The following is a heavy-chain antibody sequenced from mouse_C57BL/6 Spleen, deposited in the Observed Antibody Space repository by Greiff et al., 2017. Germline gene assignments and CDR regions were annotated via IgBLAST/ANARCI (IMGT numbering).Heavy chain of an antibody. V-gene: IGHV3-8*01. CDR1: GYSITSDY. D-gene: IGHD2-10*01. J-gene: IGHJ2*01. CDR3: ARSPYYGNYGGYYFDY. CDR2: ISYSGST. Sequence: VQLQQSGPGLAKPSQTLSLTCSVTGYSITSDYWNWIRKFPGNKLEYMGYISYSGSTYYNPSLKSRISITRDTSKNQYYLQLNSVTTEDTATYYCARSPYYGNYGGYYFDYWGQGTTLTVSS.